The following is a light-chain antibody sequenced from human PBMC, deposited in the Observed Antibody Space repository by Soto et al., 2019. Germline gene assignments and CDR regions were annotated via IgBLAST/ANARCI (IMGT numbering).Light chain of an antibody. CDR3: QQLNSYLL. Sequence: TRWPSFLYEYVGDRVTITCRASQGISSYLAWYQQKPGRAPKLLIYAASTLQSGVPSRFSGSGSATEFTLTISSLQPEDFATYYCQQLNSYLLFGGGTKV. CDR2: AAS. V-gene: IGKV1-9*01. CDR1: QGISSY. J-gene: IGKJ4*01.